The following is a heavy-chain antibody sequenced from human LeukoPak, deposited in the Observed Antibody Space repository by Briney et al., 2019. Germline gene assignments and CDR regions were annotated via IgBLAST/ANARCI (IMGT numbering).Heavy chain of an antibody. D-gene: IGHD1-26*01. CDR3: AKDPRYSGSYGYFQH. V-gene: IGHV3-23*01. CDR2: ISGSGGST. Sequence: PGGSLRLSCAASGFTFSSYAMSWVRQAPGKGLEWVSAISGSGGSTYYADSVKGRFTISRDNSKNTLYLQMNSLRAEDTAVYYCAKDPRYSGSYGYFQHWGQGTVVTVSS. CDR1: GFTFSSYA. J-gene: IGHJ1*01.